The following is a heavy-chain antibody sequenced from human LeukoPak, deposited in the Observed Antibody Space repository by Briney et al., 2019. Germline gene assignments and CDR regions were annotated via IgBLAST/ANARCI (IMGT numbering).Heavy chain of an antibody. Sequence: GASVKVSCKVSGYTLTELSMHWVRQAPGKGLEWMGGFDPEDGETIYAQKFQGRVTMTEDTSTDTAYMELSSLRSEDTAVYYCATAQKDYYDSSGYYYFGLYYFDYWGQGTLVTVSS. D-gene: IGHD3-22*01. CDR3: ATAQKDYYDSSGYYYFGLYYFDY. CDR2: FDPEDGET. V-gene: IGHV1-24*01. J-gene: IGHJ4*02. CDR1: GYTLTELS.